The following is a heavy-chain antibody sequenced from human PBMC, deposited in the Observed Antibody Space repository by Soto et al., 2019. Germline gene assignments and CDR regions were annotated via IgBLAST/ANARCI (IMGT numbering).Heavy chain of an antibody. V-gene: IGHV3-30-3*01. CDR1: GFTFSSYA. CDR2: ISYDGSNK. CDR3: ARVILRSMSSRPYYYGMDV. D-gene: IGHD3-3*01. Sequence: PGGSLRLSCAASGFTFSSYAMHWVRQAPGKGLEWVAVISYDGSNKYYADSVKGRFTISRDNSKNTLYLQMNSLRAEDTAVYYCARVILRSMSSRPYYYGMDVWGQGTTVTVSS. J-gene: IGHJ6*02.